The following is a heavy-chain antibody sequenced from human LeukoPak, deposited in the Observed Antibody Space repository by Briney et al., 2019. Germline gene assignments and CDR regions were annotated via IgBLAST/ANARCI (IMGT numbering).Heavy chain of an antibody. CDR3: ARRCTSSWCFDY. CDR1: GGSTSNYN. Sequence: SETLSLTCTVSGGSTSNYNWCWIRQPAGKGLEWIRRIHTTGGTNYNPSLKSRVTMSVDTSNNQFLLKLSSVTAADTAMYYCARRCTSSWCFDYWGQGTLVSVSS. J-gene: IGHJ4*02. D-gene: IGHD6-13*01. CDR2: IHTTGGT. V-gene: IGHV4-4*07.